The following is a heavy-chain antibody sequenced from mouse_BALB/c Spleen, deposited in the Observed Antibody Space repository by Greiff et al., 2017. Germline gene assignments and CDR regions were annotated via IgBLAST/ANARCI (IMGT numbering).Heavy chain of an antibody. Sequence: VKVVESGAELVRPGVSVKISCKGSGYTFTDYAMHWVKQSHAKSLEWIGVISTYYGDASYNQKFKGKATMTVDKSSSTAYMELARLTSEDSAIYYCARYDRFAYWGQGTLVTVSA. D-gene: IGHD2-12*01. V-gene: IGHV1S137*01. J-gene: IGHJ3*01. CDR1: GYTFTDYA. CDR2: ISTYYGDA. CDR3: ARYDRFAY.